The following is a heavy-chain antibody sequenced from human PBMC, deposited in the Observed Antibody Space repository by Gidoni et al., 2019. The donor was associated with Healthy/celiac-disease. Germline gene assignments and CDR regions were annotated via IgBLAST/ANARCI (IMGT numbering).Heavy chain of an antibody. J-gene: IGHJ4*02. Sequence: QVQLVESGGGVVQPGRCLRLSCEASGFTFSSYGMTWVRQAQGKGLEWVAVISYDGSNKYYADSVKGRFTISRDNSKNTLYLQMNSLRAEDTAVYYCAKDLGPFLEWFTSWAGDYWGQGTLVTVSA. CDR3: AKDLGPFLEWFTSWAGDY. CDR1: GFTFSSYG. V-gene: IGHV3-30*18. D-gene: IGHD3-3*02. CDR2: ISYDGSNK.